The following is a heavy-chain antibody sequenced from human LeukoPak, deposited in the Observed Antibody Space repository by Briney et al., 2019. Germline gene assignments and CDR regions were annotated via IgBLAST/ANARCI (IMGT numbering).Heavy chain of an antibody. CDR2: INLSGGST. D-gene: IGHD6-19*01. CDR3: ARFSSGWYDY. V-gene: IGHV1-46*01. CDR1: GYTFTRYY. J-gene: IGHJ4*02. Sequence: ASVKVSCEASGYTFTRYYMHWVRQAPGQGIEWMGIINLSGGSTSYAPKFHCIVTMTSDTSTSTVYMELSSLRSEDTAVYYCARFSSGWYDYWGQGTLVTVSS.